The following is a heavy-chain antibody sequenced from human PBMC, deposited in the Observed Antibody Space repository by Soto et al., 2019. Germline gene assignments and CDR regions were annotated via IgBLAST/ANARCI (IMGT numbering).Heavy chain of an antibody. CDR1: GFTFSSYA. CDR3: AKDPKSTIRFNWFDP. D-gene: IGHD2-8*01. V-gene: IGHV3-23*01. CDR2: ISGGGSGT. Sequence: PGGSLRLSWAASGFTFSSYAMSWVRQAPGKGLEWVAGISGGGSGTYYADSVKGRFTVSRDNSKKTLYLQMNSLRAEDTAVYYCAKDPKSTIRFNWFDPWGQGTLVTVSS. J-gene: IGHJ5*02.